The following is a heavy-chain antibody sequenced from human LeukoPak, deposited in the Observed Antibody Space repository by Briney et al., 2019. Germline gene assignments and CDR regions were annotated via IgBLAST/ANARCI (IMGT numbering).Heavy chain of an antibody. D-gene: IGHD5-18*01. V-gene: IGHV3-11*01. Sequence: GGSLRLSCAASGFTFSDYYMSWIRQAPGKGLEWVSYISSSGSTIYYADYVKGRFTISRDNAKNSLYLQMNSLRAEDTAVYYCARGYSYGYYYFDYWGQGTLVTVSS. J-gene: IGHJ4*02. CDR3: ARGYSYGYYYFDY. CDR2: ISSSGSTI. CDR1: GFTFSDYY.